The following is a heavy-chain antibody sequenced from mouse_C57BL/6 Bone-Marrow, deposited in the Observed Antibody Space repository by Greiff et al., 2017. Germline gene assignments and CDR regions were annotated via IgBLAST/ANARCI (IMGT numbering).Heavy chain of an antibody. CDR1: GFTFSDYY. J-gene: IGHJ4*01. Sequence: EVKLVESGGGLVQPGGSLKLSCAASGFTFSDYYMYWVSQTPEKRLAWVAYISNGGGSTYYPDTVKGRLTISSENAMNPLYLQMSLLKSVHTAKYYCERQTPIYYGYDCYAMDYWGQGTSVTVSS. V-gene: IGHV5-12*01. D-gene: IGHD2-2*01. CDR3: ERQTPIYYGYDCYAMDY. CDR2: ISNGGGST.